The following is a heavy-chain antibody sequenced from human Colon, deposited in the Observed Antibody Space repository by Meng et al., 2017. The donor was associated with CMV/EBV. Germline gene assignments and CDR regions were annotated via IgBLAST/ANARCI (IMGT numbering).Heavy chain of an antibody. CDR3: VRYENLQHGMDV. D-gene: IGHD1-1*01. Sequence: GGSLRPSCAASGFTSITFWMTWVRQVPGKGLEWVANIKEDGRGQWYVDSVKGRFTISRDNARKSLYLQMNSLRAEDTAVYYCVRYENLQHGMDVWGQGTTVTVAS. V-gene: IGHV3-7*01. CDR1: GFTSITFW. J-gene: IGHJ6*02. CDR2: IKEDGRGQ.